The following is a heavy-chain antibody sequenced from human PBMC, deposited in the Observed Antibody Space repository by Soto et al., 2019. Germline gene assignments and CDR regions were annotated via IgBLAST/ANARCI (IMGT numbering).Heavy chain of an antibody. V-gene: IGHV4-34*01. CDR2: INHSGST. CDR3: ARGPPRWSCAGNRGYFDY. D-gene: IGHD1-26*01. CDR1: GGSFSGCY. Sequence: PSETLSLTCAVYGGSFSGCYWSWIRQPPGKGLEWIGEINHSGSTSYNPSLKSRVTISVDTSKNQFSLKLSSVTAADTAVYYCARGPPRWSCAGNRGYFDYWGQGTLVTVSS. J-gene: IGHJ4*02.